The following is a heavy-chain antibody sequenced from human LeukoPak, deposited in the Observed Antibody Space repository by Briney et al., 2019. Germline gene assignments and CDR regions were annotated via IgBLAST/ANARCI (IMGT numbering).Heavy chain of an antibody. CDR1: GGSISSGGYY. J-gene: IGHJ4*02. D-gene: IGHD2-2*02. CDR3: ARESPSCSSTSCYTTVYN. V-gene: IGHV4-30-4*08. Sequence: SQTLSLTCTVSGGSISSGGYYWSWIRQPPGKGLEWIGYIYYSGSTYYNPSLKSRVTISVDTSKNQFSLKLSSVTAADTAVYYCARESPSCSSTSCYTTVYNWGQGTLVTVSS. CDR2: IYYSGST.